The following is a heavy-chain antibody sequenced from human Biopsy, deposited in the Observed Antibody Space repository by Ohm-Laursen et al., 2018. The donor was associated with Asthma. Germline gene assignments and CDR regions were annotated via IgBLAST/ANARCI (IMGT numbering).Heavy chain of an antibody. Sequence: SLRLSCAASGFSFNSYGMHWVRQAPGKGLEWVAVMSFDGRQTYYADSVKGRFTISRDNSKNTLYLQMNSLRAEDTAVYYCVRGEEVAGTYFKDWDQGTLVTVSS. CDR3: VRGEEVAGTYFKD. V-gene: IGHV3-30*03. CDR2: MSFDGRQT. D-gene: IGHD6-19*01. J-gene: IGHJ1*01. CDR1: GFSFNSYG.